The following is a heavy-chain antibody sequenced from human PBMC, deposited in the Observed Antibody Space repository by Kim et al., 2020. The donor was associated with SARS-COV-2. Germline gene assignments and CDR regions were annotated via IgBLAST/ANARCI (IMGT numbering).Heavy chain of an antibody. Sequence: DSVRGRFTNSRDNSNKTIYLHMNSLRVEDTAVYYCAKDRWELLSDYYGMDVWGQGTTVTVSS. CDR3: AKDRWELLSDYYGMDV. D-gene: IGHD3-10*01. J-gene: IGHJ6*02. V-gene: IGHV3-33*03.